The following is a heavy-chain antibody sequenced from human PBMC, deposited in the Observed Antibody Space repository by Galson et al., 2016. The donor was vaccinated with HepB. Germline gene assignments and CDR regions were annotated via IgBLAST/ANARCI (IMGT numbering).Heavy chain of an antibody. CDR2: VYYSGRT. V-gene: IGHV4-61*01. Sequence: SETLSLTCTVSGGSVSSDNYYWSWIRQPPGKGLEWIGYVYYSGRTNYNPSLKSRVPILVDTSKNKFSLKLSSVTAADTAVYYCAREGSSTIFGVENWGQGTQVTVSS. J-gene: IGHJ4*02. CDR1: GGSVSSDNYY. D-gene: IGHD3-3*01. CDR3: AREGSSTIFGVEN.